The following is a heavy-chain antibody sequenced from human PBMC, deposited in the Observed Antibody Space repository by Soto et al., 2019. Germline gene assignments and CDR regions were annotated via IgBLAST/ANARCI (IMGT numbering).Heavy chain of an antibody. CDR2: ISAYNGNT. CDR1: GYTFTSYG. V-gene: IGHV1-18*01. D-gene: IGHD4-17*01. CDR3: ARAPPLYTTESYYYYYGMDV. J-gene: IGHJ6*02. Sequence: ASVKVSCKASGYTFTSYGISWVRQAPGQGLEWMGWISAYNGNTNYAQKLPGRVTMTTDTSTSTAYMELRSLRSDDTAVYYWARAPPLYTTESYYYYYGMDVWGQGTTVTVSS.